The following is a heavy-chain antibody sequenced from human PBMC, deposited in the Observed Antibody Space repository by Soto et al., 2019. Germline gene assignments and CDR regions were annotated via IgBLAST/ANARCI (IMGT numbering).Heavy chain of an antibody. V-gene: IGHV1-46*01. D-gene: IGHD3-16*01. Sequence: QVQLVQSGAEVKKPGASVKVSCKASGYIFTSTWMHWVRQAPGQGLEWMGIINPNGGRTIYADKFKGRVTMTRDTATATDDMALSSLRSEDTAMYYCARDQSYSDTYWWLDSWGQGTLVTVSS. CDR3: ARDQSYSDTYWWLDS. J-gene: IGHJ5*01. CDR2: INPNGGRT. CDR1: GYIFTSTW.